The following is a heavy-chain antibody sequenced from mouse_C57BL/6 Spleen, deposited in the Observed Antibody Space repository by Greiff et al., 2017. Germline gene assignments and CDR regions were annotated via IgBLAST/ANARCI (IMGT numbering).Heavy chain of an antibody. D-gene: IGHD1-1*01. V-gene: IGHV1-64*01. Sequence: QVQLQQSGAELVKPAASVTLSCTASGYTFTSYWLHWLKQRPGQGLEWFGMILTNSGSTNYNEKFKSKATLTVDKSSSPAYMQLSSLTSEDSAVYYCARDYYYGSSYHWYFDVWGTGTTVTVSS. CDR1: GYTFTSYW. CDR2: ILTNSGST. CDR3: ARDYYYGSSYHWYFDV. J-gene: IGHJ1*03.